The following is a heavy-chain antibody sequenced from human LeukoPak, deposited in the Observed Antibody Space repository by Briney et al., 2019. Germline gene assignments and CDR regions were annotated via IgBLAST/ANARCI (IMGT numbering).Heavy chain of an antibody. J-gene: IGHJ4*02. Sequence: GGSLRLSCAAPGFTFSSYSMNWVRQAPGKGLEWVSSISSSSSYIYYADSVKGRFTISRDNAKNSLYLQMNSLRAEDTAVYYCARADNYYYGSGSPYYFDYWGQGTLVTVSS. V-gene: IGHV3-21*01. CDR1: GFTFSSYS. D-gene: IGHD3-10*01. CDR3: ARADNYYYGSGSPYYFDY. CDR2: ISSSSSYI.